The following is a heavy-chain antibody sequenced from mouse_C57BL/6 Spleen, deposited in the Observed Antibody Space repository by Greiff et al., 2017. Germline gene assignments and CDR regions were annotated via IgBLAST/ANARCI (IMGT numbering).Heavy chain of an antibody. V-gene: IGHV5-17*01. CDR1: GFTFSDYG. CDR2: ISSGSSTI. J-gene: IGHJ4*01. CDR3: ARGTLYYYGSSPGAMDY. Sequence: EVKLMESGGGLVKPGGSLKLSCAASGFTFSDYGMHWVRQAPEKGLEWVAYISSGSSTIYYADTVKGRFTISRDNAKNTLFLQMTSLRSEDTAMYYCARGTLYYYGSSPGAMDYWGQGTSVTVSS. D-gene: IGHD1-1*01.